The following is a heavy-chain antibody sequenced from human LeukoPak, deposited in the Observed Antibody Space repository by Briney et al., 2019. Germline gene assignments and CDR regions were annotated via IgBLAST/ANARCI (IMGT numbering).Heavy chain of an antibody. V-gene: IGHV3-23*01. CDR2: ISGSGGST. CDR3: ARVVVAATAFDY. CDR1: GFTFRNAW. D-gene: IGHD2-15*01. Sequence: GGSLRLSCAASGFTFRNAWMSWVRQAPGKGLEWVSAISGSGGSTYYADSVKGRFTISRDNSKSTLYLQMNSLRAEDTAVYYCARVVVAATAFDYWGQGTLVTVSS. J-gene: IGHJ4*02.